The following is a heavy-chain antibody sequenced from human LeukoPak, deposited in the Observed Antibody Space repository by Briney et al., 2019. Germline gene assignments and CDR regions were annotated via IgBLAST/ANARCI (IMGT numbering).Heavy chain of an antibody. CDR3: ARDSGDGYVD. D-gene: IGHD5-24*01. V-gene: IGHV3-21*01. CDR2: ISGSGSYI. CDR1: GFTFSDYS. Sequence: AGGSLRLSCAASGFTFSDYSMNWVRQTPRKGLEWVSCISGSGSYIYYADSVKGRFTISRDNAKNSLYLQMNSLRAEDTAVYYCARDSGDGYVDWGQGTLVTVSS. J-gene: IGHJ4*02.